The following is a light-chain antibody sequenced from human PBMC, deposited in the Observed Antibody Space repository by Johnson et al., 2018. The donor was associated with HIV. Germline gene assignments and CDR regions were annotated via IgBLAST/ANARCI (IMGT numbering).Light chain of an antibody. Sequence: QSVLTQPPSVSAAPGQKVTISCSGSSSNIGNNYVSRYQQLPGTAPKLLIYDNNKRPSGIPDRFSGSKSGTSATLGITGLQTGDEADYYCGTWDSSLSVLYVFGTGTKVTVL. J-gene: IGLJ1*01. CDR3: GTWDSSLSVLYV. V-gene: IGLV1-51*01. CDR1: SSNIGNNY. CDR2: DNN.